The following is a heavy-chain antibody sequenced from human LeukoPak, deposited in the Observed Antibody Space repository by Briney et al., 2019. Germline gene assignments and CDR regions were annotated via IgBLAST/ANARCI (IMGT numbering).Heavy chain of an antibody. Sequence: GGSLRLSCAASGFTFSSYGMHWVRQAPGKGLEWVAVIWYDGSNKYYADSVKGRLTISRDNFKNTLDLQMNSLRAEDTAVYYCARDRSYDFWSGYSTPDYWGQGTLVTVSS. CDR2: IWYDGSNK. J-gene: IGHJ4*02. CDR3: ARDRSYDFWSGYSTPDY. D-gene: IGHD3-3*01. V-gene: IGHV3-33*01. CDR1: GFTFSSYG.